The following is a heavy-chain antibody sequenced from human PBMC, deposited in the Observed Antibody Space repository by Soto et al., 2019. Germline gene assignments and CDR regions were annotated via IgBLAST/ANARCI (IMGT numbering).Heavy chain of an antibody. D-gene: IGHD6-13*01. Sequence: ASVKVSCKASGYTFTSYGISWVRQAPGQGLEWMGWISAYNGNTNYAQKLQGRVTMTTDTSTSTAYMELRSLRSDDTAVYYCVRRYSSKGWFHPWGQGTLVTVSS. CDR1: GYTFTSYG. V-gene: IGHV1-18*01. CDR3: VRRYSSKGWFHP. J-gene: IGHJ5*02. CDR2: ISAYNGNT.